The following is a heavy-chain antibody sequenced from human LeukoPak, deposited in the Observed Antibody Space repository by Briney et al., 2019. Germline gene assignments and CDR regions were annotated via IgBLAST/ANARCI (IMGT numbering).Heavy chain of an antibody. Sequence: ASVKDSCKASGYTFTSYGISWVRQAPGQGLEWMGWISAYNGNTNYAQKLQGRVTMTTDTSTSTAYMELRSLRSDDTAVYYCARVQHVVVVAATRAGGWFDPWGQGTLVTVSS. D-gene: IGHD2-15*01. J-gene: IGHJ5*02. CDR1: GYTFTSYG. V-gene: IGHV1-18*01. CDR3: ARVQHVVVVAATRAGGWFDP. CDR2: ISAYNGNT.